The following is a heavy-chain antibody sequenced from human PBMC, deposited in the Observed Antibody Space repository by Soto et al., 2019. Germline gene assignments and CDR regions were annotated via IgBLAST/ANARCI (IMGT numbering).Heavy chain of an antibody. CDR3: AREIAVAGIDYYYGMDV. Sequence: QVQLVQSGAEVKKPGSSVKVSCKASGGTFSSYTISWVRQAPGRGLEWMGRIIPILGIANYAQKFQGRVTITADKSTSTAYMELSSLRSEDTAVYYCAREIAVAGIDYYYGMDVWGQGTTVTVSS. J-gene: IGHJ6*02. CDR2: IIPILGIA. V-gene: IGHV1-69*08. CDR1: GGTFSSYT. D-gene: IGHD6-19*01.